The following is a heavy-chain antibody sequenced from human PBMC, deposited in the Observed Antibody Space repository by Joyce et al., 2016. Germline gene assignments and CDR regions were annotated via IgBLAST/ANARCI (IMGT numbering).Heavy chain of an antibody. D-gene: IGHD1-26*01. V-gene: IGHV4-59*01. Sequence: QVQLQESGPGLVKPSETLSLTCTVSGGSISSYYWLWIRQPPGKGLEWIGYIYYTGSNDYNPSLKSRVTMSVDTYKNQFSLKLDSVTAADTAIYYCARDSVGPTLLFDYWGQGSLVTVSS. CDR3: ARDSVGPTLLFDY. CDR1: GGSISSYY. J-gene: IGHJ4*02. CDR2: IYYTGSN.